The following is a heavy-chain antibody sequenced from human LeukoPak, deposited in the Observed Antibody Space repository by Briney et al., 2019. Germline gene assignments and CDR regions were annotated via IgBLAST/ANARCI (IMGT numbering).Heavy chain of an antibody. Sequence: SVKVSCKASGDTFNSVALSWVRLAPGQGLEWMGGIIPIFGTANYAQRFLGRVTITSDESTSTAYMEVNSLTSEDTAVYYCARLSDPSKSPGPLDIWGKGTTVTVSS. CDR3: ARLSDPSKSPGPLDI. CDR2: IIPIFGTA. J-gene: IGHJ6*04. CDR1: GDTFNSVA. D-gene: IGHD4-11*01. V-gene: IGHV1-69*01.